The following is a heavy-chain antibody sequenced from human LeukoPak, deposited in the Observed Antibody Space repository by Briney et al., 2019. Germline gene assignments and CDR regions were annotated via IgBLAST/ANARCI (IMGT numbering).Heavy chain of an antibody. Sequence: PSETQCLTCAVSGYSISSGYYWGWIRQSPGKGLEWIGSINHRGTTYYNPSLKRRVTISVDTSKNQFSLKLSSVTAADTAVYYCARIAMFYYESSGYYSDYWGQGTLVTVSS. D-gene: IGHD3-22*01. CDR1: GYSISSGYY. J-gene: IGHJ4*02. CDR2: INHRGTT. CDR3: ARIAMFYYESSGYYSDY. V-gene: IGHV4-38-2*01.